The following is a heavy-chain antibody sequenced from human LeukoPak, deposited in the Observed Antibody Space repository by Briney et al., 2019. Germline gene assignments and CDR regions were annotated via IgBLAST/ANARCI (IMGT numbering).Heavy chain of an antibody. Sequence: ASVKVSCKASGGTFSSYAVSWVRQAPGQGFEWMGGIIPIFGTANYAQKFQGRVTITTDESTSTAYMELSSLRSEDTAVYYCARGSRICSSTSCSYYYYMDVWGKGTTVTVSS. V-gene: IGHV1-69*05. CDR1: GGTFSSYA. CDR3: ARGSRICSSTSCSYYYYMDV. D-gene: IGHD2-2*01. CDR2: IIPIFGTA. J-gene: IGHJ6*03.